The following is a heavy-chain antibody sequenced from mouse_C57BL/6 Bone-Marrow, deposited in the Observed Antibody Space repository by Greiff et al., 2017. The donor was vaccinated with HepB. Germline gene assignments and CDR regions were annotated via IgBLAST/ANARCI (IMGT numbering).Heavy chain of an antibody. V-gene: IGHV14-1*01. J-gene: IGHJ3*01. CDR1: GFNIKDYY. Sequence: EVQLQQSGAELVRPGASVKLSCTASGFNIKDYYMHWVKQRPEQGLEWIGRIDPEDGDTEYAPKFQGKATMTADTSSNTAYLQLSSLTSEDTAVYYFTTGTGTGWFAYWGQGTLVTVSA. CDR3: TTGTGTGWFAY. D-gene: IGHD4-1*01. CDR2: IDPEDGDT.